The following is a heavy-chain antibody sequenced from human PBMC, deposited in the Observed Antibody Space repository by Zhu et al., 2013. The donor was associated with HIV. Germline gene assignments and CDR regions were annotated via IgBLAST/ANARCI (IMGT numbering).Heavy chain of an antibody. V-gene: IGHV1-2*02. CDR3: VAGVVQEDSNDAPTAFDV. CDR1: GYTFTGYY. D-gene: IGHD2-15*01. J-gene: IGHJ3*01. Sequence: QVQLVQSGAAVKKSGASVKVSCKASGYTFTGYYMHWVRQAPGQGLEWMGWINPNSGDTNYAQKFQGRVRITADESTSTTYMELTSLTSADTATYYTVAGVVQEDSNDAPTAFDVWGQGTLVTVSS. CDR2: INPNSGDT.